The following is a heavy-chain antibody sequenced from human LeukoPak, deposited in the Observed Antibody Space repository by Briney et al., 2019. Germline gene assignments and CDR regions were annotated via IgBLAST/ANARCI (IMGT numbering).Heavy chain of an antibody. CDR1: GGTFSSYA. D-gene: IGHD6-13*01. J-gene: IGHJ5*02. Sequence: SVKVSCKASGGTFSSYAISWVRQAPGQGLEWMGGIIPLFGTPDYAQKFQDRLTITADKSTSTAYMELSSLRSEDTAVYYCARGHGSSSGGNWFDPWGQGTLVTVSS. CDR3: ARGHGSSSGGNWFDP. CDR2: IIPLFGTP. V-gene: IGHV1-69*06.